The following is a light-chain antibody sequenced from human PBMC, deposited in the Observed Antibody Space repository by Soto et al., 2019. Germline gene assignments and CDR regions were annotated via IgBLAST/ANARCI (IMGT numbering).Light chain of an antibody. V-gene: IGKV3-11*01. CDR2: QTS. CDR1: QYINTR. J-gene: IGKJ1*01. Sequence: EIVLTQSPATLSSFPGDRVTLSCRASQYINTRLAWYQHRPGQAPRLLIYQTSIRAAGIPARFSASGSGTDFTLTISDVQPEEFALYYCHQRQSWPRTFGQGTKVYI. CDR3: HQRQSWPRT.